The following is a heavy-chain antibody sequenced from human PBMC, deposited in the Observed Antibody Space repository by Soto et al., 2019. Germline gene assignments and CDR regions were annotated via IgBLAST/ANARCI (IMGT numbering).Heavy chain of an antibody. D-gene: IGHD3-16*01. CDR3: ARFGAPALSHNWFDV. CDR1: GGSISSYY. J-gene: IGHJ5*02. V-gene: IGHV4-59*12. CDR2: IYYSGST. Sequence: PSETLSLTCTVSGGSISSYYWSWIWQPPGKGLEWIGYIYYSGSTNYNPSLKSRVTISADTSIKTAYLQWISLKASDNAVYYCARFGAPALSHNWFDVWGQGTLVTVSS.